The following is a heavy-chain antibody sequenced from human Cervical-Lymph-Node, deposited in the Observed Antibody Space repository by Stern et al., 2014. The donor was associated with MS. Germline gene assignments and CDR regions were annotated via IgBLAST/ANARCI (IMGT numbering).Heavy chain of an antibody. CDR1: GHTFTGYY. CDR2: ISPNSGAT. CDR3: ARDPPLDCFGMDV. V-gene: IGHV1-2*06. J-gene: IGHJ6*02. Sequence: VQLVESGAEVKKPGASVKVSCKASGHTFTGYYMQWVRQAPGQGLEWRGRISPNSGATNYAHKFQGRVTMTRNTSISTAYMELNNLTSDDTAVYYCARDPPLDCFGMDVWGQGTTVTVSS.